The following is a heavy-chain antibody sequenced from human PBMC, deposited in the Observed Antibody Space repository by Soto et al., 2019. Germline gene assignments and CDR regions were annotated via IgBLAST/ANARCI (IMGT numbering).Heavy chain of an antibody. Sequence: SETLSLTCTVSGGSISSGDYYWSWIRQPPGKGLEWIGYIYYSGSTYYNPSLKSRVTISVDTSKNQFSLKLSSVTAADTAVYYCARLVVPNWFDPWGQGTLVTVSS. CDR3: ARLVVPNWFDP. V-gene: IGHV4-30-4*01. CDR1: GGSISSGDYY. CDR2: IYYSGST. J-gene: IGHJ5*02.